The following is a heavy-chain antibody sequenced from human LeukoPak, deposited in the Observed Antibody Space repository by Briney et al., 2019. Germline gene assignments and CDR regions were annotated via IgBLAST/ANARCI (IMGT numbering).Heavy chain of an antibody. CDR3: AREGGSYYPHYYFDY. J-gene: IGHJ4*02. Sequence: SETLSLTCTVSGGSISSYYWSWIRQPPGKGLEWIGYIYYSGSTNYNRSLKSRVTISVDTSKNQFSPKLSSVTAADTAVYYCAREGGSYYPHYYFDYWGQGTLVTVSS. CDR2: IYYSGST. CDR1: GGSISSYY. V-gene: IGHV4-59*01. D-gene: IGHD1-26*01.